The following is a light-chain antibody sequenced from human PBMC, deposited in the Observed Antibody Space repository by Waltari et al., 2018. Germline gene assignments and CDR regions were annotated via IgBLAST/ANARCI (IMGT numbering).Light chain of an antibody. CDR2: GGS. CDR3: QQYNNWPLT. Sequence: EIVMTQSPATLSVSPGERATLSCRASQSFSINLAWYQQNPGQAPRLLIYGGSTRTTGIPARFSGSGSGTDFTLTISSLQSEDFAVYYCQQYNNWPLTFGGGTKVEIK. V-gene: IGKV3-15*01. J-gene: IGKJ4*01. CDR1: QSFSIN.